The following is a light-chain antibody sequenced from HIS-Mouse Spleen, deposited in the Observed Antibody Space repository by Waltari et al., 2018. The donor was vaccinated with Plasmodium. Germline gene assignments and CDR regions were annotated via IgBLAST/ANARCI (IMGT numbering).Light chain of an antibody. CDR3: QVWDSSSDHPV. J-gene: IGLJ3*02. CDR2: DDS. CDR1: HTVSKN. Sequence: SHVLPQPPPVSVPPGPPASLTCGGHHTVSKNLHWYHQKPGQAPVLVVYDDSDRPSGIPERFSGSNSGNTATLTISRVEAGDEADYYCQVWDSSSDHPVFGGGTKLTVL. V-gene: IGLV3-21*02.